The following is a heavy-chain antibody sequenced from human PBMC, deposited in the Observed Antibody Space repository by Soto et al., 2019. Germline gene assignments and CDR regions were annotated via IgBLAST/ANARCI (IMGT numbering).Heavy chain of an antibody. CDR1: GASVSSGSHY. CDR3: ARDPLRYSSSHFFDQ. J-gene: IGHJ4*02. Sequence: QVQLQESGPGLVKPSETLSVTCSVSGASVSSGSHYWSWIRQSPGKGLEWIGFIYYSGSTNYNPSLKSRVTISVHTSKNQFSLKVSSVTAADTAVYFCARDPLRYSSSHFFDQWRQGTLVTVSS. D-gene: IGHD6-6*01. V-gene: IGHV4-61*01. CDR2: IYYSGST.